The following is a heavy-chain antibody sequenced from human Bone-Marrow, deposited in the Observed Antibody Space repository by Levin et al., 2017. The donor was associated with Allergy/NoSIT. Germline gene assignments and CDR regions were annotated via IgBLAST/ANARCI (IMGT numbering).Heavy chain of an antibody. CDR1: GGSFSGYY. J-gene: IGHJ3*02. D-gene: IGHD6-13*01. CDR3: ARLGYSSSWFDAFDI. V-gene: IGHV4-34*01. CDR2: INHSGST. Sequence: GSLRLSCAVYGGSFSGYYWSWIRQPPGKGLEWIGEINHSGSTNYNPSLKSRVTISVDTSKNQFSLKLSSVTAADTAVYYCARLGYSSSWFDAFDIWGQGTMVTVSS.